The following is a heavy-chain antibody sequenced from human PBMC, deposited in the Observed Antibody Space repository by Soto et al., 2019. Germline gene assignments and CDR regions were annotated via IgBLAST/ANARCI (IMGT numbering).Heavy chain of an antibody. CDR1: GGSISSYY. V-gene: IGHV4-59*01. CDR2: IYYSGST. CDR3: ARTSVWKTTVTTYWFDP. J-gene: IGHJ5*02. Sequence: PSETLSLTCTVSGGSISSYYWSWIRQPPGKGLEWFGYIYYSGSTNYNPSLKSRVTISVDTSKNQFSLKLSSVTAADTAVFYCARTSVWKTTVTTYWFDPWGQGTLVTV. D-gene: IGHD4-17*01.